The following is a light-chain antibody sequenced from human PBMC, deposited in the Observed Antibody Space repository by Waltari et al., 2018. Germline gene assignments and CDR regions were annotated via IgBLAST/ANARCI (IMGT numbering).Light chain of an antibody. V-gene: IGKV3-11*01. CDR2: DAS. CDR1: QSVSSY. CDR3: QQRSNWSIT. Sequence: DIVFTQSPATLSLSPGERATLSCRASQSVSSYLAWYQQKPGQAPRLLTYDASNRATGIPDRLSDSGSGTDFTLTISSLEPEDFEVYYCQQRSNWSITVGQGTRLEIK. J-gene: IGKJ5*01.